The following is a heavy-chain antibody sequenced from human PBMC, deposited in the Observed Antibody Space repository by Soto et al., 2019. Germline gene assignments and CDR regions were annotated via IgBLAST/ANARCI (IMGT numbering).Heavy chain of an antibody. CDR1: GYTFTSYD. CDR2: INANNGNT. CDR3: ARDRYCSSTSCYFFGYENWFDP. J-gene: IGHJ5*02. V-gene: IGHV1-18*01. Sequence: ASVKVSCKASGYTFTSYDINWVRQATGQGLEWMGWINANNGNTDYAQKLQGRVTMTTNTSTSTAYMELRSLRSDDTAVYYCARDRYCSSTSCYFFGYENWFDPWGQGTLVTVSS. D-gene: IGHD2-2*01.